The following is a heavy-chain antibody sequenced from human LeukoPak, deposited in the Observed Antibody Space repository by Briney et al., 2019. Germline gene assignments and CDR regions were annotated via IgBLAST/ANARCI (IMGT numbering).Heavy chain of an antibody. D-gene: IGHD1-7*01. CDR3: AIPRGTGTTRIYL. J-gene: IGHJ3*01. CDR2: VNRGGNT. CDR1: GGSFSDYY. Sequence: SETLSLTCTVSGGSFSDYYWSWIRQPPGKGLEWIGEVNRGGNTNYNPSLESRVTISSDTSKNQFTLNLNSLTAADTAVYYCAIPRGTGTTRIYLWGQGTMVTVSS. V-gene: IGHV4-34*01.